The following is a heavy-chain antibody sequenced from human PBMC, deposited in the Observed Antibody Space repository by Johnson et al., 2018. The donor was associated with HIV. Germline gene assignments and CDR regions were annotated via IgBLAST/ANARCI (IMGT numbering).Heavy chain of an antibody. CDR2: IYSGGST. D-gene: IGHD6-13*01. V-gene: IGHV3-NL1*01. CDR1: GFTFSSYV. J-gene: IGHJ3*02. CDR3: ASSRRGQQLVPLAFDI. Sequence: QVQLVESGGGVVQPGRSLRLSCAASGFTFSSYVMHWVRQAPGKGLEWVSVIYSGGSTYYADSVKGRFTISSDNSKNTLYLQMNSLRAEDTAVYYCASSRRGQQLVPLAFDIWGQGTMVTVSS.